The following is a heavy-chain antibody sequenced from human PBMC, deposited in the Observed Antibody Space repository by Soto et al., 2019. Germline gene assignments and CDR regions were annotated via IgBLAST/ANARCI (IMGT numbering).Heavy chain of an antibody. CDR3: ARAHGSYSMVYYFDY. J-gene: IGHJ4*02. Sequence: PGGSLRLSCAASGFTFSSYAMHWVRQAPGKGLEWVAVISYDGSNKYYADSVKGRFTISRDNSKNTLYLQMNSLRAEDTAVYYCARAHGSYSMVYYFDYWGQGTLVTVSS. D-gene: IGHD1-26*01. CDR2: ISYDGSNK. CDR1: GFTFSSYA. V-gene: IGHV3-30-3*01.